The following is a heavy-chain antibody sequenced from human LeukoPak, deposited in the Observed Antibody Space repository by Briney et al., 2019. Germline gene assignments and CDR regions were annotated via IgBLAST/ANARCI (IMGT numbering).Heavy chain of an antibody. D-gene: IGHD3-22*01. V-gene: IGHV3-21*01. J-gene: IGHJ3*02. Sequence: PGGSLRLSCAASGFTFSSYSMNWVRQAPGKGLEWVSSISSSSSYIYYADSVKGRFTISRDNAKNSLYLQMNSLRAEDTAVYYCARGYYYDSSGYSLDAFDIWGQGTMVTVSS. CDR3: ARGYYYDSSGYSLDAFDI. CDR1: GFTFSSYS. CDR2: ISSSSSYI.